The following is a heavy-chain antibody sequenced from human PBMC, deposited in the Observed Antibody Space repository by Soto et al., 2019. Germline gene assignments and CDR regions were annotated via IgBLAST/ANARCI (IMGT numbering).Heavy chain of an antibody. CDR2: IYYSGST. Sequence: PSETLSLTCTVSGGSISSSSYYWGWIRQPPGKGLEWIGSIYYSGSTYYNPSLKSRVTISVDTSKNQFSLKLSSVTAADTAVYYCARLKLCGIMITFGGVIVLPLLGAFDIWGQGTMVTVSS. J-gene: IGHJ3*02. CDR3: ARLKLCGIMITFGGVIVLPLLGAFDI. V-gene: IGHV4-39*01. CDR1: GGSISSSSYY. D-gene: IGHD3-16*02.